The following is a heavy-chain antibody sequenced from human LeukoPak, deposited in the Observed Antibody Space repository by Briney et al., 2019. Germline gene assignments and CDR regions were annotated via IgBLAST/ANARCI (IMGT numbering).Heavy chain of an antibody. J-gene: IGHJ6*03. CDR2: ISGSGGNT. D-gene: IGHD3-10*01. V-gene: IGHV3-23*01. CDR1: GFSFKDYN. CDR3: AKHFGSGSYYVPQSYYYMDV. Sequence: GRSLRLSCAASGFSFKDYNMHWVRQAPGKGLEWVSTISGSGGNTYYADSVKARFTISRDNSKNTLYLQMNSLRAEDTAIYSCAKHFGSGSYYVPQSYYYMDVWGKGTTVTVSS.